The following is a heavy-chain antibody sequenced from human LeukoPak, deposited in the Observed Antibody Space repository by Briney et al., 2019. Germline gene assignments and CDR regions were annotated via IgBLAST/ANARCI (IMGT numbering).Heavy chain of an antibody. J-gene: IGHJ4*02. Sequence: GASVKVSCKASGYTFTGYYMHWVRQAPGQGLEWMGWINPNSGGTNYAQKFQGRVTMTRDTSISTAYMELSRLRSDDTAVYYCAKDGYYDFWSGYWNYWGQGTLVTVSS. V-gene: IGHV1-2*02. CDR3: AKDGYYDFWSGYWNY. CDR2: INPNSGGT. CDR1: GYTFTGYY. D-gene: IGHD3-3*01.